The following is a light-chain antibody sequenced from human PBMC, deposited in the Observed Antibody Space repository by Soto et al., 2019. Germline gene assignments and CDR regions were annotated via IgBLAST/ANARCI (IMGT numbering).Light chain of an antibody. CDR1: QSVSSK. J-gene: IGKJ1*01. CDR3: QHYSTWLWT. V-gene: IGKV3-15*01. Sequence: EIVMTQSPATLSVSPGERATLSCRASQSVSSKLAWYQQKPGQGPRPLIYGASTRATGTPARFSGSGSGTEFTLTISSLQSEDFAVYYCQHYSTWLWTFGQGTKVEIK. CDR2: GAS.